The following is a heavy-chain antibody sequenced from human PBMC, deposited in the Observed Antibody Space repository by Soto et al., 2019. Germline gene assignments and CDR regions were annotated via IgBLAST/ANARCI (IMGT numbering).Heavy chain of an antibody. CDR3: ARDQGGVTVTYGMDV. CDR2: ISYDGSNK. Sequence: QVQLVESGGGVVQPGRSLRLSCAASGFTFSSYAMHWVRQAPGKGLEWVAVISYDGSNKYYADSVKGRFTISRDNSKNTLYLQMNSLRAEDTAVYYCARDQGGVTVTYGMDVWGQGTTVTVSS. CDR1: GFTFSSYA. V-gene: IGHV3-30-3*01. J-gene: IGHJ6*02. D-gene: IGHD4-4*01.